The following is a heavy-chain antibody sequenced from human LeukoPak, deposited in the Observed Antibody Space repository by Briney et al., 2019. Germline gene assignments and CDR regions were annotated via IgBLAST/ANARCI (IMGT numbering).Heavy chain of an antibody. J-gene: IGHJ6*03. CDR1: GYTFTSYY. D-gene: IGHD4-17*01. CDR3: ARDPGDYGDYYYYYMDV. Sequence: ASAKVSCKASGYTFTSYYMHWVRQAPGQGLEWMGIINPSGGSTSYAQKFQGRVTMTRDTSTSTVYMELSSLRSEDTAVYYCARDPGDYGDYYYYYMDVWGKGTTVTVSS. V-gene: IGHV1-46*01. CDR2: INPSGGST.